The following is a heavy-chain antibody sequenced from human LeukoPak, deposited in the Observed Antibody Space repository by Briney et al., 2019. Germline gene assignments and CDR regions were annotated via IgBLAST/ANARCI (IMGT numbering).Heavy chain of an antibody. Sequence: SETLSLTCTVSGDSIIADNYYWAWIRQPPGKGLEWIGSIHYRGDAYYGPTLKSRATLSVDTSKNQFSLMVSAVTAADTALYFCARDSKYESSGHTPWGQGLLVTVSS. V-gene: IGHV4-39*07. CDR2: IHYRGDA. D-gene: IGHD3-22*01. J-gene: IGHJ5*02. CDR1: GDSIIADNYY. CDR3: ARDSKYESSGHTP.